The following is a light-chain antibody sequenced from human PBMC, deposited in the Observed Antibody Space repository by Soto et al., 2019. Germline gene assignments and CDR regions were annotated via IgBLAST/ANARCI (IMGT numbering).Light chain of an antibody. V-gene: IGLV1-40*01. CDR1: SSNIGAGYD. CDR3: QSYYSSLSGYV. J-gene: IGLJ1*01. CDR2: GNS. Sequence: HSVLTQPPSVSGAPGQRVTISCTGSSSNIGAGYDVHWYQQLPGTAPKLLIYGNSNRPSGVPDRFSGSKSGTSASLAITGLQAEDEADYYWQSYYSSLSGYVFGTGTKVTVL.